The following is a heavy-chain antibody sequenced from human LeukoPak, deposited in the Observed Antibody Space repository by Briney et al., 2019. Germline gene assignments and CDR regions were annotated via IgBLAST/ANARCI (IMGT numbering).Heavy chain of an antibody. CDR3: ATEVGEDYYASGKGY. V-gene: IGHV1-24*01. D-gene: IGHD3-10*01. CDR2: FDPEDGGT. J-gene: IGHJ4*02. Sequence: ASVKVSCKVSGYTLTELSIYWVRQAPGKGLEWMGGFDPEDGGTVYAQRFQGRVTMTEDTSTDTAYMELSTLRSEDTAVYYCATEVGEDYYASGKGYWGQGTLVTVSS. CDR1: GYTLTELS.